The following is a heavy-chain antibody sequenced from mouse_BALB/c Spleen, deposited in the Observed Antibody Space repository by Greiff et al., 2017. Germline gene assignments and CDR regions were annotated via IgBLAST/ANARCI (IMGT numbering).Heavy chain of an antibody. J-gene: IGHJ1*01. D-gene: IGHD2-2*01. Sequence: EVQLQQSGPGLVKPSQSLSLTCSVTGYSITSGYYWNWIRQFPGNKLEWMGYISYDGSNNYNPSLKNRISITRDTSKNQFFLKFNSVTTEDTATYYCARDGYNWYCDVWGAGTTVTVSS. CDR3: ARDGYNWYCDV. CDR1: GYSITSGYY. CDR2: ISYDGSN. V-gene: IGHV3-6*02.